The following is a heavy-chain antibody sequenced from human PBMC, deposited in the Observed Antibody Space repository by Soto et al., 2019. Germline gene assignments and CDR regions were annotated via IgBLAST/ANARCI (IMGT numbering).Heavy chain of an antibody. CDR3: ARVGIAAGYYGMDV. CDR2: ISSSSSYI. J-gene: IGHJ6*02. Sequence: PGGSLRLSCAASGFTFSSYSMNWVRQAPGKGLEWVSSISSSSSYIYYADSVKGRFTISRDNAKNSLYLQMNSLRAEDTAVYYCARVGIAAGYYGMDVWGQGTTVTVSS. CDR1: GFTFSSYS. V-gene: IGHV3-21*01. D-gene: IGHD6-13*01.